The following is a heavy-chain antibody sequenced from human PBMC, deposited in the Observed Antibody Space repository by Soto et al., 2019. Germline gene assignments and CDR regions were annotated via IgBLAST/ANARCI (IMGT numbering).Heavy chain of an antibody. CDR2: IFNSGTT. CDR1: GASTVSHYH. V-gene: IGHV4-31*02. Sequence: QVQLQESGPGLVKPSQTLSLTCSVSGASTVSHYHLTWIRQPPGKGLEWMGYIFNSGTTFYNPSLTSRLSISMDTSGNHFSLELRSVTAADTAVYYCALALGPPTGLDYWGQGTLVTVSS. CDR3: ALALGPPTGLDY. D-gene: IGHD6-19*01. J-gene: IGHJ4*02.